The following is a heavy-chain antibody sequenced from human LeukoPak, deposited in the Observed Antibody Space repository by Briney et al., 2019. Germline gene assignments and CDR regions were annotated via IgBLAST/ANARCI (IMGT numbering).Heavy chain of an antibody. CDR2: IIPILGIA. CDR1: GGTFSSYA. J-gene: IGHJ4*02. D-gene: IGHD4-17*01. CDR3: ARDRYGDYYFDY. V-gene: IGHV1-69*04. Sequence: SVKVSCRASGGTFSSYAISWVRQAPGQGLEWMGRIIPILGIANYAQKFQGRVTITADKSTSTAYMELSSLRSEDTAVYYCARDRYGDYYFDYWGQGTLVTVSS.